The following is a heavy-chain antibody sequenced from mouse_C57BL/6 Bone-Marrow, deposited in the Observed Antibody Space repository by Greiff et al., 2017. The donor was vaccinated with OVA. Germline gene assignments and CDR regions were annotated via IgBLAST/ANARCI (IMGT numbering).Heavy chain of an antibody. Sequence: EVQLVESGGGLVQPGGSLKLSCAASGFTFSDYGMAWVRQAPRKGAAGVAFISNLAYSIYYAYTVTGRFTISRENAKNTLYLEMSSLRSEDTAMYYCARGYFDVWGTGTTVTGSS. V-gene: IGHV5-15*01. CDR1: GFTFSDYG. CDR3: ARGYFDV. J-gene: IGHJ1*03. CDR2: ISNLAYSI.